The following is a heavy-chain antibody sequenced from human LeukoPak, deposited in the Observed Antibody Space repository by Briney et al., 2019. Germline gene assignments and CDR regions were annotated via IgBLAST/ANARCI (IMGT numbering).Heavy chain of an antibody. D-gene: IGHD2-2*01. CDR1: GGSFSGYY. CDR3: ARYQNVVPAATRGHNWFDP. Sequence: SETLSLTCAVYGGSFSGYYWSWIRQPPGKGLEWIGEINHSGSTNYNPSLKSRVTISVDTSKNQFSLKLSSVTAADTAVYYCARYQNVVPAATRGHNWFDPWGQGTLVTVSS. V-gene: IGHV4-34*01. J-gene: IGHJ5*02. CDR2: INHSGST.